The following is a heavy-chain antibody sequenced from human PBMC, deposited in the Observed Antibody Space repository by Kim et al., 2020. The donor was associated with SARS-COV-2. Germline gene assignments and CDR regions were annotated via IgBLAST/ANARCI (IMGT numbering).Heavy chain of an antibody. CDR3: VRFVRGVIPYYYYGMDV. CDR1: GYTFTSYG. V-gene: IGHV1-18*04. Sequence: ASVKVSCKASGYTFTSYGISWVRQAPGQGLEWMGWISAYNGNTDYAQRLQGRVTMTTDTSTSTAYMELRSLRSDDTAVYYCVRFVRGVIPYYYYGMDVWGQGTTVTVSS. CDR2: ISAYNGNT. J-gene: IGHJ6*02. D-gene: IGHD3-10*02.